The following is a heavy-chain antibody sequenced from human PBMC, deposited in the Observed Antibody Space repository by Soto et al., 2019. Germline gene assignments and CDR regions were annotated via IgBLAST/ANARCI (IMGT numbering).Heavy chain of an antibody. CDR3: TTERDESSGCAPNY. Sequence: GGSLRLSCAASGFPFSSYAMSWVRQAPGKGLEWVSAISGSGGSTYYADSVKGRFTISRDNSKNTLYLQMNSLRAEDTAMYYCTTERDESSGCAPNYWGQGTLVTVSS. V-gene: IGHV3-23*01. CDR2: ISGSGGST. J-gene: IGHJ4*02. CDR1: GFPFSSYA. D-gene: IGHD3-22*01.